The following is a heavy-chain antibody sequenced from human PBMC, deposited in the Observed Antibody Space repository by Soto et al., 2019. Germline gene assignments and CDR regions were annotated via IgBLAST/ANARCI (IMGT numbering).Heavy chain of an antibody. D-gene: IGHD3-10*01. CDR2: ISYDGSIE. CDR1: GFTFSNYG. V-gene: IGHV3-30*03. J-gene: IGHJ4*02. CDR3: GRDWVWCGAHPIDN. Sequence: QVQVVESGGGVVQPGRSLRLSCAASGFTFSNYGMHWVRQAPGKGLDWVAVISYDGSIEYYSESVKGRVTMSRDNSENTVYLQMNSLRTEETAVYFCGRDWVWCGAHPIDNWGQGTLVTVSS.